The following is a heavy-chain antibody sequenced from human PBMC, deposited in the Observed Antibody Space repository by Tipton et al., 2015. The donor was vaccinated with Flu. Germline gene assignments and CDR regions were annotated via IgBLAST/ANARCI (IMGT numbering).Heavy chain of an antibody. J-gene: IGHJ4*02. D-gene: IGHD3-3*01. Sequence: TLSLTCTVSGGSISSYYWSWIRQPAGKGLEWIGRIYYSGSIYYNPSLKSRVTISVDTSKNQFSLKLSSVTAADTAVYYCARPRITIFGVVIMDYWGQGTLVTVSS. CDR1: GGSISSYY. CDR3: ARPRITIFGVVIMDY. V-gene: IGHV4-4*07. CDR2: IYYSGSI.